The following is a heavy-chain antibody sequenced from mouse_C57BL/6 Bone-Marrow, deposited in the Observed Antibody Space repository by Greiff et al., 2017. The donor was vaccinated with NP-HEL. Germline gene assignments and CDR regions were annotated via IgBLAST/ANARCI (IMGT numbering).Heavy chain of an antibody. Sequence: EVQLVESGGGLVKPGGSLKLSCAASGFTFSSYAMSWVRQTPEKRLEWVATISDGGSYTYYPDNVKGRFTISRDNAKNNLYLQMSHLKSEETAMYYCARDRTYDVYSLYCGVWGTGNTVTVPS. V-gene: IGHV5-4*01. J-gene: IGHJ1*03. CDR1: GFTFSSYA. CDR3: ARDRTYDVYSLYCGV. D-gene: IGHD2-3*01. CDR2: ISDGGSYT.